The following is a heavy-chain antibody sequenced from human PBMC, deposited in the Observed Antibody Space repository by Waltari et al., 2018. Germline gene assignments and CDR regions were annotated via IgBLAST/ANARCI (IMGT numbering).Heavy chain of an antibody. CDR3: ARGGTLVVSSCYF. CDR2: ISNDGSNE. J-gene: IGHJ4*02. Sequence: QVQLVESGGGVVQPGRSLRLSCAASGFTFSPYTMHWVRQAPGKGLEWVAVISNDGSNEYYADSVKGRFTISRDNSKNTLSLQMNSLRTEDTAVYYCARGGTLVVSSCYFWGQGTLVTVSS. D-gene: IGHD2-15*01. V-gene: IGHV3-30-3*01. CDR1: GFTFSPYT.